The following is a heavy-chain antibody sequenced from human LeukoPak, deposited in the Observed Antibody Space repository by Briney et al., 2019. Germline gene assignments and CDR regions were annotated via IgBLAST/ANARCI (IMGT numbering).Heavy chain of an antibody. CDR1: GGSISSSRYY. CDR3: ATHYGPDYDYVWGSYRPQFDY. J-gene: IGHJ4*02. Sequence: PSETLSLTCTVSGGSISSSRYYWGWIRQPPGKGLEWIGSIYYSGSTYYNPSLKSRVTISVDTSKNQFSLKLSSVTAADTAVYYCATHYGPDYDYVWGSYRPQFDYWGQGTLVTVSS. CDR2: IYYSGST. D-gene: IGHD3-16*02. V-gene: IGHV4-39*01.